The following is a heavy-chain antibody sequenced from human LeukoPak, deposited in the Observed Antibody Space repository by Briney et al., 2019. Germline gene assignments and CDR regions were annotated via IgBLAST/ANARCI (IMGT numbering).Heavy chain of an antibody. D-gene: IGHD3-22*01. Sequence: ASVKVSCKASGGTFSSYAISWVRQAPGQGLEWMGRIIPILGIANYAQKFQGRVTITADKSTSTAYMELSSLRSEDTAVYYCATSPLYYDSTLYYFDYWGQGTLVTVSS. CDR2: IIPILGIA. CDR1: GGTFSSYA. V-gene: IGHV1-69*04. J-gene: IGHJ4*02. CDR3: ATSPLYYDSTLYYFDY.